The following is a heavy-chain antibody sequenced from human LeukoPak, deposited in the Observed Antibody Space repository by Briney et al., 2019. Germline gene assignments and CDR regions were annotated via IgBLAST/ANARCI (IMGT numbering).Heavy chain of an antibody. CDR2: IYTSGST. J-gene: IGHJ4*02. D-gene: IGHD1-26*01. CDR3: ARGELPTVVDY. V-gene: IGHV4-61*02. Sequence: SETLSLTCTVSGGSISSGSYYWSWIRQPAGKGLEWIGRIYTSGSTNYNPSLKSRVTISVDTSKNQFSLKLSSVTAADTAVYYCARGELPTVVDYWGQGTLVTVSS. CDR1: GGSISSGSYY.